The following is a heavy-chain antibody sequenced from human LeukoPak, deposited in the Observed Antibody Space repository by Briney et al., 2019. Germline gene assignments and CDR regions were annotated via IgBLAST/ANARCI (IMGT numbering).Heavy chain of an antibody. CDR3: ASEPYYDFWSGPYYFDY. CDR1: GGSISSSSYY. Sequence: SETLSLTCTVSGGSISSSSYYWGWIRQPPGKGLEWIGSIYYSGSTYYNPSLKSRVTISVDTSKNQFSLKLSSVTAADTAVYYCASEPYYDFWSGPYYFDYWGQGTLVTVSS. CDR2: IYYSGST. V-gene: IGHV4-39*07. D-gene: IGHD3-3*01. J-gene: IGHJ4*02.